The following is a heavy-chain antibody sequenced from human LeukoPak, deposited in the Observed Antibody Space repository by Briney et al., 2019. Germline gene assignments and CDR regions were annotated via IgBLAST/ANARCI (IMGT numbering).Heavy chain of an antibody. CDR1: GFSLTTSGVA. CDR2: IYWDDDK. CDR3: AYLEYSYGYRWFDP. J-gene: IGHJ5*02. Sequence: ESGPTLVKPTQPLTLTCTFSGFSLTTSGVAVGWIRQPPGKALEWLGLIYWDDDKRYSPSLKSRVTFTKDTSKNQVVLTMTNMDPVDTATYYCAYLEYSYGYRWFDPWGQGTLVTVSS. D-gene: IGHD5-18*01. V-gene: IGHV2-5*02.